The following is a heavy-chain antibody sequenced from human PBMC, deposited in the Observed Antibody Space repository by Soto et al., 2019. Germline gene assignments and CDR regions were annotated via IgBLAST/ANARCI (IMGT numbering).Heavy chain of an antibody. D-gene: IGHD2-15*01. V-gene: IGHV5-51*01. CDR3: ARRSYCSGGSCYFGGYYYYYGMDV. Sequence: ESLKISCKGSGYSFTSYWIGWVRQMPGKGLEWMGIIYPGDSDTRYSPSFQGQVTISADKSISTAYLQWSSLKASDTAMYYCARRSYCSGGSCYFGGYYYYYGMDVWGQGTTVTVSS. CDR2: IYPGDSDT. CDR1: GYSFTSYW. J-gene: IGHJ6*02.